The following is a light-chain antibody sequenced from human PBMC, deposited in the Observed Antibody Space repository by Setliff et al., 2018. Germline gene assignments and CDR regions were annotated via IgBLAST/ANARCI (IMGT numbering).Light chain of an antibody. CDR1: SSDVGRYNY. J-gene: IGLJ1*01. V-gene: IGLV2-14*03. CDR2: DVS. Sequence: QSVLTQPASVSGSPGQSITISCTGSSSDVGRYNYVSWYQQHPGDVPKLLIYDVSKRHSSTFNRFSGSKSGNTASLTISGLQADDEADYYCNSFTTTSTYVFGSGTKVTVL. CDR3: NSFTTTSTYV.